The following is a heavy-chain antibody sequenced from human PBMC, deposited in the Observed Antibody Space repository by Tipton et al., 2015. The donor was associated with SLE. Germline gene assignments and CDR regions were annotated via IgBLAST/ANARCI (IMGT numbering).Heavy chain of an antibody. CDR3: LRSPNYYYGMDV. J-gene: IGHJ6*02. V-gene: IGHV3-33*08. Sequence: VQLVQSGGGVVQPGRSLRLSCAASGFTFSSYGMHWVRQAPGKGLEWVAVIWYDGSNKYYADSVKGRFTISRDNSKNTLYLQMNSVRAEDTAVYYCLRSPNYYYGMDVWGQGTTVTVSS. CDR2: IWYDGSNK. CDR1: GFTFSSYG.